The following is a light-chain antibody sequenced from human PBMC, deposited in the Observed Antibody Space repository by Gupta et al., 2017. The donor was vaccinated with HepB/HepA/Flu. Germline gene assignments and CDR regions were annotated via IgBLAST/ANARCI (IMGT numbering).Light chain of an antibody. V-gene: IGLV4-60*03. CDR1: SGHSSYI. Sequence: QPVLTQSSYASASLGSSVKLTCTLSSGHSSYIIAWHQQQPGKAPRYLMKLEGSGSYNKGSGVPYRFSGSSSGADRYLTISNLQSEDEADYYCETWDSNAVFGGGTKLTVL. CDR2: LEGSGSY. CDR3: ETWDSNAV. J-gene: IGLJ2*01.